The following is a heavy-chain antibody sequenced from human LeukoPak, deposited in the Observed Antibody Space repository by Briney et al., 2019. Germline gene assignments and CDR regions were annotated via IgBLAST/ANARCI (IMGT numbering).Heavy chain of an antibody. CDR3: AKGHGSRWSFIDY. J-gene: IGHJ4*02. CDR2: MSYDGTNE. CDR1: GFTFRSYG. D-gene: IGHD6-13*01. Sequence: GGSLRLSCAASGFTFRSYGIHWVRQAPGKGLEWVAVMSYDGTNEYYADSLKGRFTISRDNSKNSLYLQMNSLRLEDTAVYYCAKGHGSRWSFIDYWGQGTLVSVSS. V-gene: IGHV3-30*18.